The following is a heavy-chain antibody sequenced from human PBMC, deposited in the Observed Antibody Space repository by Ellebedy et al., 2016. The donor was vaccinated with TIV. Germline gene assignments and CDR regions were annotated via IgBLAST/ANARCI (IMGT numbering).Heavy chain of an antibody. CDR3: TKRADNWGFFDY. D-gene: IGHD1-1*01. J-gene: IGHJ4*01. Sequence: GESLKISCAASGFTFSDYVMAWVRQVPGKGLEWVSAVSERDGRTFYADSVKGRFSISRDNFDNTLFLHMHSLTAGDTAVYYCTKRADNWGFFDYWGHGTLVTVSS. CDR2: VSERDGRT. CDR1: GFTFSDYV. V-gene: IGHV3-23*01.